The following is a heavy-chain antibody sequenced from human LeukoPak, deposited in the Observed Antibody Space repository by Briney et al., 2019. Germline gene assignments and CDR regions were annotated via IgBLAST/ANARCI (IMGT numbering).Heavy chain of an antibody. D-gene: IGHD2-15*01. CDR1: GYSFTSYW. CDR2: IYPGDSDT. Sequence: GESLKISCKGSGYSFTSYWIGWVRQVPGKGLEWMGIIYPGDSDTRYSPSFQGQVTISADKSISTAYLQWSSLKASDTAMYYCARHGGHNCSGGSCYYYYYGMDVWGQGTTVTVSS. J-gene: IGHJ6*02. V-gene: IGHV5-51*01. CDR3: ARHGGHNCSGGSCYYYYYGMDV.